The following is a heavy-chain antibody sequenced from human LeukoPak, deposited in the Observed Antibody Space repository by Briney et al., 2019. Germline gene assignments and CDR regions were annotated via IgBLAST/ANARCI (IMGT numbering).Heavy chain of an antibody. CDR2: INPSGGGT. D-gene: IGHD6-19*01. CDR3: ARDLVGVAGPFDY. J-gene: IGHJ4*02. Sequence: GASVKVSCKASGYTFTSYGISWVRQAPGQGLEWMGIINPSGGGTSYAQKFQGRVTMTRDTSTSTVYMELSSLRSEDTAVYYCARDLVGVAGPFDYWGQGTLVTVSS. V-gene: IGHV1-46*01. CDR1: GYTFTSYG.